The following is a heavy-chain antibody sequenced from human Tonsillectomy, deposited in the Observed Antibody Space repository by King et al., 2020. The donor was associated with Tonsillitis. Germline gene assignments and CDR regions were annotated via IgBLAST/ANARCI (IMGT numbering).Heavy chain of an antibody. J-gene: IGHJ4*02. CDR1: GGTFNNYA. V-gene: IGHV1-69*04. CDR2: IIPVLGMT. D-gene: IGHD2-8*01. CDR3: ARVLFQNVLQSPPGSDH. Sequence: QLVQSGAEVKKPGSSVKVSCKAAGGTFNNYAINWVRQAPGQGLEWMGRIIPVLGMTNYAQKFQGRVTVTADKSTSTVYMELNTLRSEDTAVYYCARVLFQNVLQSPPGSDHWGQGTLVTVSS.